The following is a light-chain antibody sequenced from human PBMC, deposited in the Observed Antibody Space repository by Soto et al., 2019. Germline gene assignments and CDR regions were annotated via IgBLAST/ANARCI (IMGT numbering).Light chain of an antibody. CDR1: SSDVGSYNL. Sequence: QSALTQPASVSGSPGQSITISCTGTSSDVGSYNLVSWYQQHPGKAPKHMIYEGSKRPSGVSNRFSGSKSGNTASLTISGLQAEDEADYYCCSYAGTNVVFGGGTKLTVL. CDR2: EGS. V-gene: IGLV2-23*01. J-gene: IGLJ2*01. CDR3: CSYAGTNVV.